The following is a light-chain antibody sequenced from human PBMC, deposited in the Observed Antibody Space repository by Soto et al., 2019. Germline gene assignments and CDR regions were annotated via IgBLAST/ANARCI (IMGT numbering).Light chain of an antibody. CDR2: EAS. J-gene: IGKJ4*01. CDR3: QQYNDN. V-gene: IGKV1-5*03. Sequence: DVLMTQSPSTLSASVGDTVTITCRASHTIKNWLAWYRQKPGKAPELLIYEASTLESGVPSRFSGRGSGTEFSLTISSLQPDDFATYYCQQYNDNFGGGTRVEIK. CDR1: HTIKNW.